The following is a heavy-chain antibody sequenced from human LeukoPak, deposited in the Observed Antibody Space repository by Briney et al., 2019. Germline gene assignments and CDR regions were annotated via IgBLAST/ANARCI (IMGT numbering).Heavy chain of an antibody. J-gene: IGHJ3*01. CDR3: ARGHHVVVATATWASDAFDL. Sequence: PGESLKISCQASGYSLTTYWIGWVRQMPGKGLEWMGIIYPGDSDTRYSPSFQGRVTISVDKSISTAYLQWNSLKASDTAMYYCARGHHVVVATATWASDAFDLWGQGTMVTVSS. CDR1: GYSLTTYW. CDR2: IYPGDSDT. D-gene: IGHD2-21*02. V-gene: IGHV5-51*01.